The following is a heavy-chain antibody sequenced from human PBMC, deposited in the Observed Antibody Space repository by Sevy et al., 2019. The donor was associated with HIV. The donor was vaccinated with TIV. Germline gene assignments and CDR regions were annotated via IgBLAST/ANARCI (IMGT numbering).Heavy chain of an antibody. D-gene: IGHD3-10*01. J-gene: IGHJ4*02. Sequence: SETLSLTCTVSGGSIRSYYWSWIRQPPGKGLEWIGYIYYSGSPNYNPSLKSRVTISADTSKKQFSRKLGSVTAADTAVYYCAGGGGPRSPPTSWGQGTLVTVSS. CDR3: AGGGGPRSPPTS. CDR1: GGSIRSYY. V-gene: IGHV4-59*13. CDR2: IYYSGSP.